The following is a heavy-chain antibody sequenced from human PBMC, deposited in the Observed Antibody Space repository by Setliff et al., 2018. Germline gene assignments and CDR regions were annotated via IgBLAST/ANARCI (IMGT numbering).Heavy chain of an antibody. J-gene: IGHJ4*02. Sequence: SETLSLTCTVSGDSISSRRNYWGWFRQPAGKELEWIGQIYTSWSTNYNPSLKSRVTISLDTSNNQFSLSLSSVTAADTAVYYCAIGGGYCDFFVCFSFDNWGQGFLVTVSS. CDR2: IYTSWST. CDR3: AIGGGYCDFFVCFSFDN. CDR1: GDSISSRRNY. D-gene: IGHD3-16*01. V-gene: IGHV4-61*09.